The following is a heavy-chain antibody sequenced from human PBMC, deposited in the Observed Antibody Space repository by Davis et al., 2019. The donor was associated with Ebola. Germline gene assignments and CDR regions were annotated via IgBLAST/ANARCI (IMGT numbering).Heavy chain of an antibody. Sequence: MPSETLSLTCTVSGGSVSSGSYYWSWIRQPPGKGLEWIGYIYYSGSTNYNPSLKSRVTISVDTSKNQFSLKLSSVTAADTAVYYCARGGSGGYGMDVWGQGTMVTVSS. J-gene: IGHJ6*02. D-gene: IGHD3-10*01. CDR2: IYYSGST. CDR1: GGSVSSGSYY. V-gene: IGHV4-61*01. CDR3: ARGGSGGYGMDV.